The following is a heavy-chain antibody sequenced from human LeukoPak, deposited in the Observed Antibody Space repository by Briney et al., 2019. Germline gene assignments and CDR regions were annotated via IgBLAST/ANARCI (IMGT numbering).Heavy chain of an antibody. D-gene: IGHD3-10*01. Sequence: NPSETLSLTCTVSGGSISSGDYYWSWIRQPPGKGLEWIGYIYYSGSTYYNPSLKSRVTISVDTSKSQFSLKLSSVTAADTAVYYCARETYYYGSGSYYLDAFDIWGQGTMVTVSS. CDR2: IYYSGST. CDR1: GGSISSGDYY. V-gene: IGHV4-30-4*08. J-gene: IGHJ3*02. CDR3: ARETYYYGSGSYYLDAFDI.